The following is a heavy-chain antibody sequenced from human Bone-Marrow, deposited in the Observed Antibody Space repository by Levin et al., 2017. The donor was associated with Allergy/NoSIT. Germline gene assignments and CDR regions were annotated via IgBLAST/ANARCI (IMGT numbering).Heavy chain of an antibody. D-gene: IGHD5-12*01. J-gene: IGHJ4*02. Sequence: GESLKISCEVSGFSLSSYGMHWVRQAPGKGLEWVAVISHDASNKYYADSVKGRFTISRDNSKNTVFLQMNSLRGEDTALYHCAKETGSGYTPYYFDYWGQGSLVTVSS. V-gene: IGHV3-30*18. CDR3: AKETGSGYTPYYFDY. CDR2: ISHDASNK. CDR1: GFSLSSYG.